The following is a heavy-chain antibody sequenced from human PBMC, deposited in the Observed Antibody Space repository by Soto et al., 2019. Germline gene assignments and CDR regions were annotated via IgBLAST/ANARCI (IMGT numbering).Heavy chain of an antibody. Sequence: GDSGQHTSKASVYRFADSHIHWRLQAPGQGLAWLGRINPKSGGTSTAQKFQGWVTMTTDTSISTASMELTRLTSDDTAIYYCARGDSKDCFNGECSFYYSDDLYGCAQGTSDPVSS. J-gene: IGHJ6*02. V-gene: IGHV1-2*04. CDR1: VYRFADSH. CDR3: ARGDSKDCFNGECSFYYSDDLYG. CDR2: INPKSGGT. D-gene: IGHD3-10*01.